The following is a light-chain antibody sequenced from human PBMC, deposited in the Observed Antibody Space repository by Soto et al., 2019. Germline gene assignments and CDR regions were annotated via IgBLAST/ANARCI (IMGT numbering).Light chain of an antibody. Sequence: QSVLTQPPSASGPPGQRVAIPCSGSTSNIGSKYVYWYQQLPGTAPKLLIYRNIQRPSGVPDRFSGSKAGTSASLAISGLRSEDEAEYYCAAWDGSLSGWVFGGGTKLTVL. V-gene: IGLV1-47*01. CDR3: AAWDGSLSGWV. CDR1: TSNIGSKY. J-gene: IGLJ3*02. CDR2: RNI.